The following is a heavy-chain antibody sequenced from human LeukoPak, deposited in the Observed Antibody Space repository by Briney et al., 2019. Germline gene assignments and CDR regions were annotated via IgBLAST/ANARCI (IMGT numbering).Heavy chain of an antibody. J-gene: IGHJ5*02. D-gene: IGHD2-2*01. CDR3: ARGGYCSSTSCYLRWFDP. CDR1: GGSISSYY. CDR2: IYTTGST. Sequence: SETLSLTCTVSGGSISSYYWTWIRQPAGKGLEWIGRIYTTGSTNYNPSLNSRVTMSVDTSKNQFSLKLSSVTAADTAVYYCARGGYCSSTSCYLRWFDPWGQGTLVTVSA. V-gene: IGHV4-4*07.